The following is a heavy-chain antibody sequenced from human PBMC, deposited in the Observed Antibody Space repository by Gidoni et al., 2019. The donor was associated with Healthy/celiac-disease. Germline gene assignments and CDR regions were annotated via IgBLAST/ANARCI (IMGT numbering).Heavy chain of an antibody. Sequence: EVQLVQSGAEVKTPGESLQLSCRGSGYRFPTYWIGRVRQMPGTGLEWMGMRYPCDADTSYSPSSQGQVTISADKTISTAYLQWSSLKASDTAMYYCARHQRSAGDDGDYDSFDYYYGMDYWGQGTTVTVSS. CDR3: ARHQRSAGDDGDYDSFDYYYGMDY. D-gene: IGHD4-17*01. V-gene: IGHV5-51*01. J-gene: IGHJ6*02. CDR1: GYRFPTYW. CDR2: RYPCDADT.